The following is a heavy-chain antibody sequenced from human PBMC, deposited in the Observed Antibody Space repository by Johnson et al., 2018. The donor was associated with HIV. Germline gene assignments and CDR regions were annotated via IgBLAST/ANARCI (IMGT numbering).Heavy chain of an antibody. CDR3: SKASHDYGGTDDAFDI. Sequence: MQLVESGGGLVQPGGSLRLSCAASGFTFSSYWMSWVRQAPGKGLEWVANIKQDGSEKYYVDSAKGRFTISRDNSKNTLYLQMNSLRAEDTAVYYCSKASHDYGGTDDAFDIWGQGTMVTVSS. CDR1: GFTFSSYW. D-gene: IGHD4-23*01. J-gene: IGHJ3*02. CDR2: IKQDGSEK. V-gene: IGHV3-7*03.